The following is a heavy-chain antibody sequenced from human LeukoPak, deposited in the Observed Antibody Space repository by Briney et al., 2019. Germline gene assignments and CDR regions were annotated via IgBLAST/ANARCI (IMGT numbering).Heavy chain of an antibody. J-gene: IGHJ6*04. D-gene: IGHD5-12*01. Sequence: EGSLRLSCAASGFTFSSYAMHWVRQAPGKGLEWVAVISYDGSNKYYADSVKGRFTISRDNSKNTLSLQMNSLRAEDTAVYYCARRGPYSAYDYYYYGMDVWGKGTTVTVSS. V-gene: IGHV3-30*04. CDR1: GFTFSSYA. CDR3: ARRGPYSAYDYYYYGMDV. CDR2: ISYDGSNK.